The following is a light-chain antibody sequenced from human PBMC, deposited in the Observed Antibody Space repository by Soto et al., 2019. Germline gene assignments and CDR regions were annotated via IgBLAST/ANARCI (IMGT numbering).Light chain of an antibody. CDR1: QSIDNY. Sequence: DIQMTQSPSSVSASVGDRVTITCRASQSIDNYLNWYQQKSGKAPQLLIYSASHLQSGVPSRFSGGGYGTDFILTISSLQPEDSAIYFCQQSITAPLTFGAGTKVEIK. CDR3: QQSITAPLT. V-gene: IGKV1-39*01. CDR2: SAS. J-gene: IGKJ4*01.